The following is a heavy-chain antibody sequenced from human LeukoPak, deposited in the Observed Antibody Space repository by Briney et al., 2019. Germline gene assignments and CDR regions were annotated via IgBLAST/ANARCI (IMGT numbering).Heavy chain of an antibody. D-gene: IGHD4-23*01. V-gene: IGHV4-34*01. CDR3: ARGPTDYGGPADFDY. Sequence: SEILSLTCAVYGGSFSGYYWSWIRQPPGKGLEWIGEINHSGSTNYNPSLKSRVTISVDTSKNQFSLKLSSVTAADTAVYYCARGPTDYGGPADFDYWGQGTLVTVSS. CDR1: GGSFSGYY. CDR2: INHSGST. J-gene: IGHJ4*02.